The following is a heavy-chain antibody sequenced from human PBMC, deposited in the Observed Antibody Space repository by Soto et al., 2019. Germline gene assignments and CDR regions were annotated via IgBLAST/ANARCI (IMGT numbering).Heavy chain of an antibody. CDR1: GGSISSASSS. V-gene: IGHV4-30-2*03. CDR2: IYHSGRT. Sequence: SETLSLTCALSGGSISSASSSWTWIRQPPGKGLEWIGYIYHSGRTYYNPSLKSRVTISVDTSKNQFSLKLSSVTAADTAVYYCARHHDPDYYDSSGYNAYLDYWGQGTLVTVSS. J-gene: IGHJ4*02. CDR3: ARHHDPDYYDSSGYNAYLDY. D-gene: IGHD3-22*01.